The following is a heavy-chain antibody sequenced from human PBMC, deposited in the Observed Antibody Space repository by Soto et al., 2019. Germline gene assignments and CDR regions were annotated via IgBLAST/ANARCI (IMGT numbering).Heavy chain of an antibody. CDR2: ISQSEST. Sequence: PSETLSLTCAIYGGSFSNNYWSWIRQPPGKALEWIAEISQSESTNYNPSLICRVTISLDTSKNHFSLRLTSVTVADTAVYYCARGVRQSSSWWSHRDWFDPWGQGTLVTVSS. V-gene: IGHV4-34*01. J-gene: IGHJ5*02. CDR3: ARGVRQSSSWWSHRDWFDP. D-gene: IGHD2-8*02. CDR1: GGSFSNNY.